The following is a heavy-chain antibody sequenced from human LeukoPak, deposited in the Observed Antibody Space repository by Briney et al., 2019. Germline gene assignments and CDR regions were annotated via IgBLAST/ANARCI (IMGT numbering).Heavy chain of an antibody. D-gene: IGHD1-26*01. CDR2: IYYSGST. CDR3: ARDLRGSSALDY. CDR1: GGSTSSYY. J-gene: IGHJ4*02. V-gene: IGHV4-59*12. Sequence: SETLSLTCTVSGGSTSSYYWSWIRQPPGKGLEWIGYIYYSGSTNYNPSLKSRVTISVDTSKNQFSLKLSSVTAADTAVYYCARDLRGSSALDYWGQGTLVTVSS.